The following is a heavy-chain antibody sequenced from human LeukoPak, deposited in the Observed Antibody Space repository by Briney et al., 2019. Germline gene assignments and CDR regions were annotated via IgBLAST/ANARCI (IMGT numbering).Heavy chain of an antibody. J-gene: IGHJ4*02. CDR3: AREGGYDILTGYQDY. Sequence: GASVKVSCKASGYIFTTYFIHWVRQAPGQGLEWMGWINPNNGDTNYVQKFQGRVTMTRDTSISTAYMELTRLRSDDTAVYYCAREGGYDILTGYQDYWGQGPLVTVSS. CDR2: INPNNGDT. D-gene: IGHD3-9*01. V-gene: IGHV1-2*02. CDR1: GYIFTTYF.